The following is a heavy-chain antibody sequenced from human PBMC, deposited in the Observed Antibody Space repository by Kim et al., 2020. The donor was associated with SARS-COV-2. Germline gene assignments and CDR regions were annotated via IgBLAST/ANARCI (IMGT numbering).Heavy chain of an antibody. Sequence: TYDSPSLKSRTTISVDTSKNQFSLKVNSVTAADTAMYYCARASMTEAYSFDIWGQGTMVTVSS. CDR3: ARASMTEAYSFDI. J-gene: IGHJ3*02. D-gene: IGHD2-21*01. V-gene: IGHV4-31*02. CDR2: T.